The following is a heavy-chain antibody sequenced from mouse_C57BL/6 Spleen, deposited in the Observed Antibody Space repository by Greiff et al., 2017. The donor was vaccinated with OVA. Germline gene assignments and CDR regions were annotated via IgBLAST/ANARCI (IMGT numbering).Heavy chain of an antibody. J-gene: IGHJ4*01. CDR3: ARGMDY. Sequence: EVKLMESGPALVKPSQTVSLTCTVTGYSITTGNHWWNWIRQVSGSKLEWIGYISSSGSTNSNPSLKSRISITTDTSKYQLFLQLNAEDTEDIATYYCARGMDYWGQGTSVTVSS. V-gene: IGHV3-4*01. CDR2: ISSSGST. CDR1: GYSITTGNHW.